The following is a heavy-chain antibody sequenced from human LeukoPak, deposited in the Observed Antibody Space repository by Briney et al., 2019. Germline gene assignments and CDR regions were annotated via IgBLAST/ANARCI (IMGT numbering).Heavy chain of an antibody. J-gene: IGHJ4*02. CDR2: INHSGST. D-gene: IGHD3-3*01. CDR1: GGSFSGYY. CDR3: ARTIFGRPGYFDY. Sequence: SETLSLTCAVYGGSFSGYYWSWIRQPPGKGLEWIGEINHSGSTNYNPSLKSRVTISVDTSKNQFSLKLSSVTAADTAVYYCARTIFGRPGYFDYWGQGTLLTVSS. V-gene: IGHV4-34*01.